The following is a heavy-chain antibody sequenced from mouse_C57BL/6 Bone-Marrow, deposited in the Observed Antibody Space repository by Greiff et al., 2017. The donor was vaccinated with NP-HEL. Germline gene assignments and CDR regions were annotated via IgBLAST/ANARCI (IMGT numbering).Heavy chain of an antibody. Sequence: EVNVVESGGDLVKPGGSLKLSCAASGFTFSSYGMSWVRQTPDKRLEWVATISSGGSYTYYPDSVKGRFTISRDNAKNTLYLQMSSLKSEDSAMYYCARQGIYYCGFYAMDYWGQGTSVTVSS. CDR2: ISSGGSYT. J-gene: IGHJ4*01. CDR3: ARQGIYYCGFYAMDY. V-gene: IGHV5-6*01. CDR1: GFTFSSYG. D-gene: IGHD1-1*01.